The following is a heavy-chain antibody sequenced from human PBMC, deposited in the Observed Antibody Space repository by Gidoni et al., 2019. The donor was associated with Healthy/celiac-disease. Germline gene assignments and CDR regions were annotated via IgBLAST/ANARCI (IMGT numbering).Heavy chain of an antibody. CDR1: GFTFSSYA. Sequence: EVQLVESGGGLVQPGGSLRLSCAASGFTFSSYAMSWVRQAPGTGLEWVSAISGSGGSTYYADSVKGRFTISRDNSKNTLYLQMNSLRAEDTAVYYCAKELMVLMVYAISYYGMDVWGQGTTVTVSS. CDR3: AKELMVLMVYAISYYGMDV. CDR2: ISGSGGST. V-gene: IGHV3-23*04. J-gene: IGHJ6*02. D-gene: IGHD2-8*01.